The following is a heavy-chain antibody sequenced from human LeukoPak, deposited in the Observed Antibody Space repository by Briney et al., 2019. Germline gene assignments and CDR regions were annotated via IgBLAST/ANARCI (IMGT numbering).Heavy chain of an antibody. J-gene: IGHJ5*02. Sequence: GGSLRLSCAASGSTFDDYAMHWVRQAPGKGLEWVSGISWNSGSIGYADSVKGRFTISRDNAKNSLYLQMNSLRAEDTALYYCAKGGGFYFADWFDPWGQGTLVTVSS. D-gene: IGHD3-22*01. CDR1: GSTFDDYA. V-gene: IGHV3-9*01. CDR2: ISWNSGSI. CDR3: AKGGGFYFADWFDP.